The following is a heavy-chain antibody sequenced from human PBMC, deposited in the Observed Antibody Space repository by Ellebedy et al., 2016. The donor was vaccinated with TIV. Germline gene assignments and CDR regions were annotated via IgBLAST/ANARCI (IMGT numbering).Heavy chain of an antibody. D-gene: IGHD5-18*01. J-gene: IGHJ4*02. V-gene: IGHV4-59*01. CDR3: AREGAYGYPVI. CDR1: GGSISSYY. CDR2: VYYSGST. Sequence: SETLSLXXTVSGGSISSYYWSWIRQPPGKGLEWIGYVYYSGSTNYSPSLKSRVTILVDTPKNQFSLKLSSVTDADTAMYYCAREGAYGYPVIWGQGTLVTVSS.